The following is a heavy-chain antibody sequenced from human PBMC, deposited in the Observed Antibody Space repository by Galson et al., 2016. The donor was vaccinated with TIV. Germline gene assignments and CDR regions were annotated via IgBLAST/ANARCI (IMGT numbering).Heavy chain of an antibody. D-gene: IGHD2-21*02. Sequence: SVKVSCKASGYTFTSYGISWVRQAPGQGLEWMGWISTYNGNTNYAQKLQGRVSMTTDPSTSTAYMEMRGLRADAPAVYYCARHRLSVLTAILFYYWGQGTLVTVSS. J-gene: IGHJ4*02. CDR2: ISTYNGNT. CDR3: ARHRLSVLTAILFYY. V-gene: IGHV1-18*04. CDR1: GYTFTSYG.